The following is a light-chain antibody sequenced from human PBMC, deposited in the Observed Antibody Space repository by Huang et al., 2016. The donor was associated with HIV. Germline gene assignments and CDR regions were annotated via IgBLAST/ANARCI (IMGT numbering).Light chain of an antibody. V-gene: IGKV1-9*01. CDR3: QQLHDYPVT. CDR2: GAS. J-gene: IGKJ5*01. Sequence: IQLTQSPSSLSASVGDSVIITCRASQDISNSLAWYQQKPGKAPKSLIFGASTLQSGVSSRFSGSASGTYFTLTINGLQPEDFATYYCQQLHDYPVTFGQGTRLDI. CDR1: QDISNS.